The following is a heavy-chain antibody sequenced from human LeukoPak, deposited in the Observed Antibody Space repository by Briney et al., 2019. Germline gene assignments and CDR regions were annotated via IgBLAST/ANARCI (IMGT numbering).Heavy chain of an antibody. CDR1: GGSISSGGYY. CDR2: IYHSGST. D-gene: IGHD2-21*01. Sequence: SETLSLTCTVSGGSISSGGYYWSWIRQPPGKGLEWIGYIYHSGSTYYNPSLKSRVTISVDRSKNQFSLKLSSVTAADTAVYYCARGGAGLWWCQYCMDVWGKGTTVTVSS. J-gene: IGHJ6*03. V-gene: IGHV4-30-2*01. CDR3: ARGGAGLWWCQYCMDV.